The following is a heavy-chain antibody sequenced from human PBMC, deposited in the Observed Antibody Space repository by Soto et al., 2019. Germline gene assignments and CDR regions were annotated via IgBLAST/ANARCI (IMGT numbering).Heavy chain of an antibody. J-gene: IGHJ4*02. CDR3: ARVRGFIGSWYD. D-gene: IGHD6-13*01. CDR1: GYTFTSYG. Sequence: ASEKVSCKASGYTFTSYGISWVRQAPGQALEWMGWISAYNGNTNYAQKLQGRVTMTTDTSTSTAYMELRSLRSDHTAVYYWARVRGFIGSWYDWGQGTLVTVSS. CDR2: ISAYNGNT. V-gene: IGHV1-18*04.